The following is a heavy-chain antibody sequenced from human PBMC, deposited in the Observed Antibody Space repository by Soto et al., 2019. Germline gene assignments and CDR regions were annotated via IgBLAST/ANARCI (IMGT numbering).Heavy chain of an antibody. V-gene: IGHV3-23*01. Sequence: LRLSCAASGFTFSSYAMSWVRQAPGKGLEWVSAISGSGGSTYYADSVKGRFTISRDNSKNTLYLQMNSLRAEDTAVYYCANGIAVAGTADYYYGMDVWGQGTTVTVSS. J-gene: IGHJ6*02. CDR1: GFTFSSYA. D-gene: IGHD6-19*01. CDR2: ISGSGGST. CDR3: ANGIAVAGTADYYYGMDV.